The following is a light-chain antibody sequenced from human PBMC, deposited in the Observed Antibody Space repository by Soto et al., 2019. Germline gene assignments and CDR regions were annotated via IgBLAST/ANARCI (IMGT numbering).Light chain of an antibody. V-gene: IGKV1-5*03. CDR2: KAS. CDR1: QSISSW. CDR3: QQSYSTPIT. J-gene: IGKJ5*01. Sequence: DIQMTQSPSTLSASVGDRVTITCRASQSISSWLAWYQQKPGKAPNLLIYKASTLESGVPSRFSGSGSGTDFTLTISSLQPEDFATYYCQQSYSTPITFGQGTRLEIK.